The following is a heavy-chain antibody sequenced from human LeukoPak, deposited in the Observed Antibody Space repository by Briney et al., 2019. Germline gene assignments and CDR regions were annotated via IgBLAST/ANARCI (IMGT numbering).Heavy chain of an antibody. V-gene: IGHV4-34*01. CDR3: ARVPLTVSLPYYYYMDV. J-gene: IGHJ6*03. Sequence: SETLSLTCAVYGGSFSGYYWSWIRQSPGKGLEWIGETYHSGSTNYNSSLKSRVTISLDTSKNQFSLKLSSVTAADTAVYYCARVPLTVSLPYYYYMDVWGKGTTVTVSS. CDR1: GGSFSGYY. D-gene: IGHD3-22*01. CDR2: TYHSGST.